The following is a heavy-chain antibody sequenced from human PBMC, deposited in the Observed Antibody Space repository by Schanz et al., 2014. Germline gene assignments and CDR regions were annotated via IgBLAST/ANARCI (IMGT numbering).Heavy chain of an antibody. CDR3: ARDRLECGAECYSVEVFEI. V-gene: IGHV1-18*01. J-gene: IGHJ4*02. CDR2: ISPYTGNT. Sequence: QVQLVQSGDEVKKPGASVKVSCKTSGYTFSDYGITWVRQAPGQGLEWVGWISPYTGNTHYFDKMEGRVTMTTDTSTSTAYMELRSLRSDDTAMYYCARDRLECGAECYSVEVFEIWGQGTLXIVSS. CDR1: GYTFSDYG. D-gene: IGHD2-21*01.